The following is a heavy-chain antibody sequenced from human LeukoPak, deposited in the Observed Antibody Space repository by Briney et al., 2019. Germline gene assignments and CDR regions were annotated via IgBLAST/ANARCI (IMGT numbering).Heavy chain of an antibody. CDR2: IYTSGST. D-gene: IGHD1-26*01. V-gene: IGHV4-61*02. J-gene: IGHJ5*02. Sequence: SETLSLTCTVSGGSISSGNYYWSWLRQPAGKGLEWIGRIYTSGSTNYNPSLKSRVTISVDTSKNQFSLKLSSVTAADTALYYCAGVEWELRHWFDPWGQGTLVTVSS. CDR1: GGSISSGNYY. CDR3: AGVEWELRHWFDP.